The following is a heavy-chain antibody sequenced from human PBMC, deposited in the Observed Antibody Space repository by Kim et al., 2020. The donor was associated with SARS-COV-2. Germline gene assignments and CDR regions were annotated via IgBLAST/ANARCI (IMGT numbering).Heavy chain of an antibody. CDR2: INPSGGST. CDR3: ARDALAYYYDSSGYYGWFDP. D-gene: IGHD3-22*01. J-gene: IGHJ5*02. Sequence: ASVKVSCKASGYTFTSYYMHWVRQAPGQGLEWMGIINPSGGSTSYAQKFQGRVTMTRDTSTSTVYMELSSLRSEDTAVYYCARDALAYYYDSSGYYGWFDPWGQGTLVTVSS. CDR1: GYTFTSYY. V-gene: IGHV1-46*01.